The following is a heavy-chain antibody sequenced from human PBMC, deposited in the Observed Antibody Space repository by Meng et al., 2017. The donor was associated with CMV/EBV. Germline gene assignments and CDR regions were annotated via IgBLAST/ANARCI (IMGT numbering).Heavy chain of an antibody. CDR3: AKDIYLGHGYCSSTSCYPFDY. CDR1: GFTFSSYA. Sequence: GASLKISCAASGFTFSSYAMSWVRQAPGKGLEWVSVIYSGGSSTYYADSVKGRFTISRDNSKNTLYLQMNSLRAEDTAVYYCAKDIYLGHGYCSSTSCYPFDYWGQGTLVTVSS. CDR2: IYSGGSST. D-gene: IGHD2-2*01. V-gene: IGHV3-23*03. J-gene: IGHJ4*02.